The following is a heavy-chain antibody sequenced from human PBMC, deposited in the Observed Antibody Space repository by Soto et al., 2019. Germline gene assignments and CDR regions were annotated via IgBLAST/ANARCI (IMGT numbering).Heavy chain of an antibody. CDR3: ARTPSHDYGGNARGAFDI. CDR2: ISYDGSNK. J-gene: IGHJ3*02. CDR1: GFTFSSYA. D-gene: IGHD4-17*01. Sequence: QVQLVESGGGVVQPGRSLRLSCAASGFTFSSYAMHWVRQAPGKGLEWVAVISYDGSNKYYADSVKGRFTISRDNSNTTLYLQMNSLRAEDTAVYYCARTPSHDYGGNARGAFDIWGQGTMVTVSS. V-gene: IGHV3-30-3*01.